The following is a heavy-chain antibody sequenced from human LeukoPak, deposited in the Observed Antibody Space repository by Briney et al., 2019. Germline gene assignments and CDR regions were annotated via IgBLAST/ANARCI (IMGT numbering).Heavy chain of an antibody. CDR2: VKQDGSEK. V-gene: IGHV3-7*01. CDR1: GFSLSGYW. D-gene: IGHD1-26*01. Sequence: PGGSLRLSCAASGFSLSGYWMSWVRQAPEKGLEWVANVKQDGSEKHSVDSVKGRFAISRDNARNSLYLQMNSLRAEDTAVYYCARDSLHSGSYSYAFDIWGQGTMVTVSS. CDR3: ARDSLHSGSYSYAFDI. J-gene: IGHJ3*02.